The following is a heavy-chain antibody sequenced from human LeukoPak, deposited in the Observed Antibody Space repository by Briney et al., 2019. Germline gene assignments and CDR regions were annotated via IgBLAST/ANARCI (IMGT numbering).Heavy chain of an antibody. CDR3: ARALPAAMIHGMDV. D-gene: IGHD2-2*01. CDR1: GYTFTSYA. J-gene: IGHJ6*02. V-gene: IGHV1-3*01. Sequence: ASVKVSCKASGYTFTSYAMHWVRQAPGQRLGWMGWINAGNGNTKYSQKFQGRVTITRDTSASTAYMELSSLRSEDTAVYYCARALPAAMIHGMDVWGQGTTVTVSS. CDR2: INAGNGNT.